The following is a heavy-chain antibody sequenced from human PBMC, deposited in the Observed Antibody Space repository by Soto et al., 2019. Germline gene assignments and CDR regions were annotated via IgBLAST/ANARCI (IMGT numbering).Heavy chain of an antibody. Sequence: QVQLVESGGGVVQPGRSLRLSCAASGFTFSSYGMHWVRQAPGKGLEWVAVISYDGSNKYYADSVKGRFTISRDNSKNTLYLQMNSLRAEDTAVYYCAKDSGGYCSGGSCFPYYYYRMDVWGQGTTVTVSS. CDR1: GFTFSSYG. V-gene: IGHV3-30*18. J-gene: IGHJ6*02. D-gene: IGHD2-15*01. CDR2: ISYDGSNK. CDR3: AKDSGGYCSGGSCFPYYYYRMDV.